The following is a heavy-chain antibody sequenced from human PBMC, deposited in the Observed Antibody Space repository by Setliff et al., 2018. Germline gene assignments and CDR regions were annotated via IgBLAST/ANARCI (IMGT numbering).Heavy chain of an antibody. CDR1: SGSISSYY. Sequence: PSETLSLTCTVSSGSISSYYWSWIRQPPGKGLEWIGYIYYSGSTNYNPSLKSRVTISVDTSKNQFSLKLRSVTAADTAVYYCARTGTYRYFDSWGQGTLVTVSS. CDR2: IYYSGST. V-gene: IGHV4-59*08. CDR3: ARTGTYRYFDS. J-gene: IGHJ4*02. D-gene: IGHD1-1*01.